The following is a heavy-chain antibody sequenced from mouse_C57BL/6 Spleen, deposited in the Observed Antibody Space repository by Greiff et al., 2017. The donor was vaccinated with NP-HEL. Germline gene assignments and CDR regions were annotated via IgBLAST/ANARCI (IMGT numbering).Heavy chain of an antibody. V-gene: IGHV1-69*01. CDR1: GYTFTSYW. J-gene: IGHJ3*01. D-gene: IGHD6-5*01. Sequence: QVQLKQPGAELVMPGASVKLSCKASGYTFTSYWMHWVKQRPGQGLEWIGEIDPSDSYTNYNQKFKGKSTLTVDKSSSTAYMQLSSLTSEDSAVYYCARGYAPFAYWGQGTLVTVSA. CDR3: ARGYAPFAY. CDR2: IDPSDSYT.